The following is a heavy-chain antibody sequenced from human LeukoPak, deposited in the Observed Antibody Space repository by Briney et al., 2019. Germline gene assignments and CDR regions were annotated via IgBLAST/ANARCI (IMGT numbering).Heavy chain of an antibody. V-gene: IGHV1-8*01. CDR2: MNPNSGNT. J-gene: IGHJ6*02. CDR3: ARDPKYYDFWSGTYGDYYYGMDV. D-gene: IGHD3-3*01. Sequence: GASVKVSCKASGYTFTSYDINWVRQATGQGLEWMGWMNPNSGNTGYAQKFQGRVTMTRNTSISTAYMELSSLRSEDTAVYYCARDPKYYDFWSGTYGDYYYGMDVWGQGTTVTVSS. CDR1: GYTFTSYD.